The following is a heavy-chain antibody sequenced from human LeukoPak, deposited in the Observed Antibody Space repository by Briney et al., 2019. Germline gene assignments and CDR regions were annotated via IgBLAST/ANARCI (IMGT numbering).Heavy chain of an antibody. D-gene: IGHD3-10*01. CDR3: ATDRVVRGLFVFDY. V-gene: IGHV1-24*01. CDR2: FDPEDGET. J-gene: IGHJ4*02. CDR1: GYTLTELS. Sequence: ASVKVSCKVSGYTLTELSMHWVRQAPGKGLEWMGGFDPEDGETIYAQKFQGRVTMTEDTSIDTAYMELSSLRSEDTAVYYCATDRVVRGLFVFDYWGQGTLATVSS.